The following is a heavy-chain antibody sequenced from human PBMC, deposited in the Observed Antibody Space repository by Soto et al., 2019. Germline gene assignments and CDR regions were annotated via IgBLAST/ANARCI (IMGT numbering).Heavy chain of an antibody. CDR2: IYYSGST. V-gene: IGHV4-30-4*01. J-gene: IGHJ6*02. CDR3: AKSTTRDGDAYYYGMDV. Sequence: QVQLQESGPGLVKPSQTLSLTCTVSGGSISSGDYYWSWIRQPPGKGLEWIGYIYYSGSTYYNPYLKSRVTISVDTSKNQFSLKLSSVTAADTAVYYCAKSTTRDGDAYYYGMDVWGQGTTVTVSS. CDR1: GGSISSGDYY. D-gene: IGHD4-17*01.